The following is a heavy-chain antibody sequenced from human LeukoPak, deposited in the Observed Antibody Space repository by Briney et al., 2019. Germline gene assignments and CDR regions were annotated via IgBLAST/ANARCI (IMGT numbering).Heavy chain of an antibody. D-gene: IGHD1-26*01. CDR3: AREGCYYSGVDY. CDR1: GGSISSYY. V-gene: IGHV4-59*01. Sequence: SETLSLTCTVSGGSISSYYWSWIRQPPGKGLEWIGYIYYSGSTNYNPSLKSRVTISVDTSKNQFSLKLSSVTAADTAVYYCAREGCYYSGVDYWGQGTLVTVSS. CDR2: IYYSGST. J-gene: IGHJ4*02.